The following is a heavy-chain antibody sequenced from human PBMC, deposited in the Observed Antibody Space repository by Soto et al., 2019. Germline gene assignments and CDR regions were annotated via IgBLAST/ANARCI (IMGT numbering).Heavy chain of an antibody. CDR3: ARAPQVTTFHYGMDV. CDR1: GFAFSSYW. V-gene: IGHV3-7*05. D-gene: IGHD2-21*02. CDR2: IEEDGNER. J-gene: IGHJ6*02. Sequence: VQLVESGGGLVQSGGSLRLSCTASGFAFSSYWMNWVRRAPGKGLEWVASIEEDGNERYYVDSVKGRFTISRDNAMNSVYLQMNSLRAEDTAIYYCARAPQVTTFHYGMDVSDQGTTVTVSS.